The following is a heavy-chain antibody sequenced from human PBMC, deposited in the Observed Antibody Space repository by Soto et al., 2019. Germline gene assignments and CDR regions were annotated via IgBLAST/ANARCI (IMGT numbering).Heavy chain of an antibody. J-gene: IGHJ5*02. D-gene: IGHD4-17*01. CDR3: ARGVKYGAYSRWFDP. V-gene: IGHV1-8*01. Sequence: ASVKVSCKASGYTFTSYDINWVGQATGQGLEYLGWMSPNSGNTGYVQKFQGRVTMTWDTSITTAYMELSSLRSEDTAVYFCARGVKYGAYSRWFDPWGQGTLVTVSS. CDR1: GYTFTSYD. CDR2: MSPNSGNT.